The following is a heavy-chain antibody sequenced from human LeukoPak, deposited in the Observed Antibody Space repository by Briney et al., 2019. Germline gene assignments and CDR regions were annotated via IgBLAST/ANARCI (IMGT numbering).Heavy chain of an antibody. Sequence: SVKVSCKASGGTFSSYAISWVRQAPGQGLEWMGGIIPIFGTANYAQKFQGRVTITADESTSTAYMELSSLRSEDTAVYYCARDYYDRVPLGYWGQGTLVTVSS. CDR3: ARDYYDRVPLGY. D-gene: IGHD3-22*01. J-gene: IGHJ4*02. CDR1: GGTFSSYA. CDR2: IIPIFGTA. V-gene: IGHV1-69*13.